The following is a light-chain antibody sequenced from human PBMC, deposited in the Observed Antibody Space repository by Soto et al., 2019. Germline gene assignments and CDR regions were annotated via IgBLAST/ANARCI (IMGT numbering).Light chain of an antibody. J-gene: IGKJ5*01. V-gene: IGKV3-20*01. CDR3: QQHGTSPIT. Sequence: EIVLTQSPGTLSLSRGERATLCCRASQTVIHNHLAWHQQKPGQTPRLLVYGASSRATGIPDRFSGSGSGTDFTLTISRLEPEDFAVYYCQQHGTSPITFGQGTRLEIK. CDR1: QTVIHNH. CDR2: GAS.